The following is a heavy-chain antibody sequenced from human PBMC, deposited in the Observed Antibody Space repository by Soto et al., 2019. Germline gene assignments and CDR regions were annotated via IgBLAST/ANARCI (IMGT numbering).Heavy chain of an antibody. CDR2: IRSKAYGGTT. D-gene: IGHD3-3*01. V-gene: IGHV3-49*03. CDR1: RFTFVDYA. CDR3: TRDSTIFGVVSTFDY. Sequence: PGGSLRLSCTASRFTFVDYAMSWFRQAPGKGLEWVGFIRSKAYGGTTEYAASVKGRFTISRDDSKSIAYLQMNSLKTEDTAVYYCTRDSTIFGVVSTFDYWGQGTLVTVSS. J-gene: IGHJ4*02.